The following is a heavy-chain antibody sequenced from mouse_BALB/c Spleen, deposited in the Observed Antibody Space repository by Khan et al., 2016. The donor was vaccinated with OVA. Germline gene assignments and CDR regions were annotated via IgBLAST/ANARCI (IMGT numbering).Heavy chain of an antibody. Sequence: VQLKQSGPELVKPGASVKMSCKAAGYTFTSYVMHWVKQKPGLGLEWIGYIYPFNDDTKYNEKFIGKATLTADKSSSTAYMELSSLTSEDSAVYYCGAGCNYCGSFTYWGQGTLVTVSA. CDR2: IYPFNDDT. J-gene: IGHJ3*01. D-gene: IGHD1-1*02. CDR1: GYTFTSYV. CDR3: GAGCNYCGSFTY. V-gene: IGHV1S136*01.